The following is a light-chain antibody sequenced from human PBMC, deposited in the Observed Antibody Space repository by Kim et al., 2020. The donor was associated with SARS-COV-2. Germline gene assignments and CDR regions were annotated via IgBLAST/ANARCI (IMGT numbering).Light chain of an antibody. V-gene: IGLV2-14*03. CDR3: SSYTTTSTLV. Sequence: GKSITISCTGTSSDIGAYNSVSWYQQHPGKAPKLLIYDVSDRSSGVSTRFSGSKSGNTASLTISGLQAEDEADYYCSSYTTTSTLVFGPGTKVTVL. CDR1: SSDIGAYNS. CDR2: DVS. J-gene: IGLJ1*01.